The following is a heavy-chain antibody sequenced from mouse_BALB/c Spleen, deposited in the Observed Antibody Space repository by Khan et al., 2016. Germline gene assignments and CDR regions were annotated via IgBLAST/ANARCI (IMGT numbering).Heavy chain of an antibody. V-gene: IGHV5-6*01. Sequence: EVELVESGGDLVKPGGSLKLSCAASGFTFSNYGMSWVRQTPDKRLEWVATISSGGSYTYYPDSVKGRFTISRDNAKNTLYLQMSSLKSEDTAMFYCAREVYYGSSYKYAMDYWGQGTSVTVSS. CDR1: GFTFSNYG. D-gene: IGHD1-1*01. CDR3: AREVYYGSSYKYAMDY. J-gene: IGHJ4*01. CDR2: ISSGGSYT.